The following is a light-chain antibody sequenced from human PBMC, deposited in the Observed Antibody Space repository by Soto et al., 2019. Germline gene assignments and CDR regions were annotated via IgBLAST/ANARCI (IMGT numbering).Light chain of an antibody. J-gene: IGLJ1*01. CDR1: SSDIGDSNY. Sequence: QPVLTQPASVSGSPGQSITLSCTETSSDIGDSNYVSWYQQHPGKAPKLVIYDVSNRPSGVSNRFSGSKSANTASLTISGLQAEDEADYYCSSFRSSSTSYVFGTGTKVTVL. CDR3: SSFRSSSTSYV. V-gene: IGLV2-14*03. CDR2: DVS.